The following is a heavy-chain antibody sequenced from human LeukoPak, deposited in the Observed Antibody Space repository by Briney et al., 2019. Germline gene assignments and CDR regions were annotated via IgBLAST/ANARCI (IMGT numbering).Heavy chain of an antibody. CDR3: ARESDSDYGGNSGYYGMDV. CDR1: GFTFSSYG. V-gene: IGHV3-74*01. D-gene: IGHD4-23*01. Sequence: GGSLRLSCAASGFTFSSYGMHWVRQAPGKGLVWVSRINSDGSSTSYADSVKGRFTISRDNAKNTLYLQMNSLRAEDTAVYYCARESDSDYGGNSGYYGMDVWGQGTTVTVSS. CDR2: INSDGSST. J-gene: IGHJ6*02.